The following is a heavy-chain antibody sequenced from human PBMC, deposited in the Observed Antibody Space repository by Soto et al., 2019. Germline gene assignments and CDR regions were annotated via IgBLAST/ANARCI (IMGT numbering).Heavy chain of an antibody. Sequence: QVQLVESGGGLVKPGGSLRLSCAASGFTFSDYYMSWIRQAPGKGLEWVSYISSSGSTVYYADSVKGRFTISRDNAKNSLYLQMNSLRAEDTAVYYCARDMVTTPEKYYYYYMDVWGKGTTVTVSS. CDR3: ARDMVTTPEKYYYYYMDV. D-gene: IGHD4-17*01. CDR2: ISSSGSTV. V-gene: IGHV3-11*01. J-gene: IGHJ6*03. CDR1: GFTFSDYY.